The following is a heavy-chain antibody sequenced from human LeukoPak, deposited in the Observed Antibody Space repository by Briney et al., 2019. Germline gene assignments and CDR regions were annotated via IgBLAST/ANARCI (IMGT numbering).Heavy chain of an antibody. CDR3: ARAASPHPLEWLPKYYYYYYYMDV. CDR1: GGSISSYY. Sequence: SETLSLTCTVSGGSISSYYWSWIRQPPGKGLEWIGYIYYSGSTNYNPSLKSRVTISVDTSKNQYSLKLSSVTAADTAVYYCARAASPHPLEWLPKYYYYYYYMDVWGKGTTVTVSS. D-gene: IGHD3-3*01. J-gene: IGHJ6*03. CDR2: IYYSGST. V-gene: IGHV4-59*01.